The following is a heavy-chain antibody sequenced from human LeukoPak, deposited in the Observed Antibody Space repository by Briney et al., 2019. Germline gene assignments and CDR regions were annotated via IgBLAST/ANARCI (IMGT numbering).Heavy chain of an antibody. V-gene: IGHV4-4*07. Sequence: SETLSLTCTVSGGSISSYFWSWIRQPTGKGLEWIGRIYASGSTNYNPSLKSRVTMSVDTSKNQFSPELISVTAADTAIYYCARVRYYDSSGIDYWGQGTLVTVSS. CDR1: GGSISSYF. D-gene: IGHD3-22*01. CDR3: ARVRYYDSSGIDY. J-gene: IGHJ4*02. CDR2: IYASGST.